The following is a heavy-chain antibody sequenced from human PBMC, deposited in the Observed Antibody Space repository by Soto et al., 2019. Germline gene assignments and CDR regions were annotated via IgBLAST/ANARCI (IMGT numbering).Heavy chain of an antibody. CDR3: ARDGAITMIERFDY. CDR2: IIPIFGTA. D-gene: IGHD3-22*01. Sequence: GASVKVSCKASGGTFSSYAISWVRQAPGQGLEWMGGIIPIFGTANYAQKFQGRVTITADESTSTAYMELSSLRSEDTAVYYCARDGAITMIERFDYWGQGTLVTVSS. V-gene: IGHV1-69*13. J-gene: IGHJ4*02. CDR1: GGTFSSYA.